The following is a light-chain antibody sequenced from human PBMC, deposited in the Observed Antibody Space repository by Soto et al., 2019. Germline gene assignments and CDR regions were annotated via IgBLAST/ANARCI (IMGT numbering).Light chain of an antibody. CDR2: DAS. CDR3: QQYNTFSSPT. CDR1: QSINIW. J-gene: IGKJ2*01. V-gene: IGKV1-5*01. Sequence: DTQMTQSPSTLSASVGDTVTITCRASQSINIWLAWYQQKPGKAPNVLIYDASTLESGVPSRFSGGGSGTEFTLTISSLQPDDFATYDCQQYNTFSSPTFGQGTKLEIK.